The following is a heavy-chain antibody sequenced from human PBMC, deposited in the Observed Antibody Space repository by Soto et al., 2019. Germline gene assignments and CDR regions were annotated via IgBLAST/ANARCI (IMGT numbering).Heavy chain of an antibody. J-gene: IGHJ4*02. Sequence: QITLKEAGPTLVKPTQALTLTGTFSEFSLSTSGVGVGWSSQPPGKALEWLALIYWNDDKRYSPSLKSRLTITKDTSKHQLVLTMTNMDPVYTDIYYCALLAPATVINKYWGQVTVVTVST. V-gene: IGHV2-5*01. D-gene: IGHD2-2*01. CDR1: EFSLSTSGVG. CDR2: IYWNDDK. CDR3: ALLAPATVINKY.